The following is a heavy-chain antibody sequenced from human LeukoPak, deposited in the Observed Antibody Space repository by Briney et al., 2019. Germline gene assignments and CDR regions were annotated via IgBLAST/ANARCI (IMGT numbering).Heavy chain of an antibody. CDR1: GYTFTSYG. CDR2: ISAYNGTT. V-gene: IGHV1-18*01. D-gene: IGHD3-3*01. J-gene: IGHJ6*03. CDR3: ARDTPPADFWSGYYTSYYYYMDV. Sequence: GASVKVSCKASGYTFTSYGINWVRQAPGQGLEWMGWISAYNGTTNYAQKLQGRVTMTTDTSTSTAYLELRSLRSDDTAVYYCARDTPPADFWSGYYTSYYYYMDVWGKGTTVTVSS.